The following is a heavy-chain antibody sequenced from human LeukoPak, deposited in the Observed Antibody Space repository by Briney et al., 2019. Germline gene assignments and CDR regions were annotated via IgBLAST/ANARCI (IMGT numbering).Heavy chain of an antibody. J-gene: IGHJ4*02. V-gene: IGHV1-18*01. CDR3: ARNIRYCSSTSCYTPFDY. Sequence: EASVKVSCKASGYTFTSYGISWVRQAPGQGLEWMGCISAYNGNTNYAQKLQGRVTMTTDTSTSTAYMELRSLRSDDTAVYYCARNIRYCSSTSCYTPFDYWGQGTLVTVSS. D-gene: IGHD2-2*02. CDR2: ISAYNGNT. CDR1: GYTFTSYG.